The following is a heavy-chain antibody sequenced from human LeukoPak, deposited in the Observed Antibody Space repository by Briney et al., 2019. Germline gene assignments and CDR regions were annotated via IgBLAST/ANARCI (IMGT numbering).Heavy chain of an antibody. D-gene: IGHD3-10*01. CDR1: EFTVSSNY. Sequence: GGSLRLSCAASEFTVSSNYMSWVRQAPGKGLEGVSVIYSGGSTSYADSVKSRFTLSRDNSKTTMYLHMNSLRAEDTALYYCACRGSFDPWGQGTLVTVSS. J-gene: IGHJ5*02. CDR2: IYSGGST. CDR3: ACRGSFDP. V-gene: IGHV3-53*01.